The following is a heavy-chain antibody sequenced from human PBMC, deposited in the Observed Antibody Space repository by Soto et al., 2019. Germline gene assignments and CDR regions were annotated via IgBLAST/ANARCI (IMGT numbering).Heavy chain of an antibody. CDR3: ARDIDGPGDHSSSWYYFDY. V-gene: IGHV3-33*01. J-gene: IGHJ4*02. CDR1: GFTFSSYG. D-gene: IGHD6-13*01. Sequence: PGGSLRLSCAASGFTFSSYGMHWVRQAPGKGLEWVAVIWYDGSNKYYADSVKGRFTISRDNSKNTLYLHMNSLRAEDTAVYYCARDIDGPGDHSSSWYYFDYRGQSTLVTVSS. CDR2: IWYDGSNK.